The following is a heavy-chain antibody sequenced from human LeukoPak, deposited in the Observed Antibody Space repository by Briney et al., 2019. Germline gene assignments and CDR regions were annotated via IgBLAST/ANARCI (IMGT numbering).Heavy chain of an antibody. V-gene: IGHV4-59*08. CDR2: IYYTGNT. CDR3: ASRSGSFSDALDI. Sequence: SETLSLTCTVSDGSISTYYWTWIRQPPGKELEWIGYIYYTGNTNYNPALKSRVTMSVDTSKNQFSLKLSSVTAADTAVYYCASRSGSFSDALDIWGQGTLVTVSS. D-gene: IGHD3-10*01. J-gene: IGHJ3*02. CDR1: DGSISTYY.